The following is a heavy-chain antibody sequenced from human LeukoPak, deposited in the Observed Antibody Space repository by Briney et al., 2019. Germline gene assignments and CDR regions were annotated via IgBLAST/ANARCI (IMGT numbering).Heavy chain of an antibody. CDR3: ASYILTSIAAAGPPLAEYFQH. CDR2: IYHSGST. V-gene: IGHV4-38-2*02. D-gene: IGHD6-13*01. CDR1: GYSISSGYY. J-gene: IGHJ1*01. Sequence: SETLSLTCTVSGYSISSGYYWGWIRQPPGKGLEWIGSIYHSGSTYYNPSLKSRVTISVDTSKNQFSLKLSSETAADTAMYYCASYILTSIAAAGPPLAEYFQHWGQGTLVTVSS.